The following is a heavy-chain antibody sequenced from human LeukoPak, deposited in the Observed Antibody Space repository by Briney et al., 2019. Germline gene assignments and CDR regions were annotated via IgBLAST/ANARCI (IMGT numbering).Heavy chain of an antibody. CDR1: GGSFSGYY. J-gene: IGHJ3*02. CDR2: IKHSGST. CDR3: ARDYYDSSGFAGADAFDI. Sequence: PSETLTLTCAVYGGSFSGYYWSWIRQPPGKGREWVGEIKHSGSTNYNPSLKGRVTISVDTSKNQFSLKLSSVTAADTAVYYCARDYYDSSGFAGADAFDIWGQGTMVTVSS. D-gene: IGHD3-22*01. V-gene: IGHV4-34*01.